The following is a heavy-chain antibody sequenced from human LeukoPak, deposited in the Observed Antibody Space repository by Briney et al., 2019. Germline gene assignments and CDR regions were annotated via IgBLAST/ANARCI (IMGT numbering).Heavy chain of an antibody. V-gene: IGHV3-30*18. D-gene: IGHD3-22*01. CDR3: AKGYFSGYYTTYYFDY. CDR1: GFTFGSYG. Sequence: PGGSLRLSCVASGFTFGSYGMHWVRQAPGKGLEWVAVISYDGSNKYYADSVKGRFTISRDNSKNTLYLQMNSLRAEDTAVYYCAKGYFSGYYTTYYFDYWGQGTLVTVSS. CDR2: ISYDGSNK. J-gene: IGHJ4*02.